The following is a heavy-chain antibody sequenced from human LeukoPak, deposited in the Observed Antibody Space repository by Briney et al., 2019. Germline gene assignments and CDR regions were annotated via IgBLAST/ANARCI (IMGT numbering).Heavy chain of an antibody. J-gene: IGHJ4*02. CDR1: GFRFSNFA. D-gene: IGHD5-12*01. CDR2: IIGSSGDT. V-gene: IGHV3-23*01. Sequence: PGGSPRLSCAASGFRFSNFAMSWVRQAPGKGLEWVSLIIGSSGDTLYADSVKGRFTISRDISKNRLYLQMNSLRAEDTALYYCAKGAYDYIEMGYFDDWGQGTLVTVSS. CDR3: AKGAYDYIEMGYFDD.